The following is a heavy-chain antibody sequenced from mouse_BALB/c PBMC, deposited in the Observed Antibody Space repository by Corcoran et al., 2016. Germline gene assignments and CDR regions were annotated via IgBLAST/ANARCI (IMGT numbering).Heavy chain of an antibody. CDR3: AREPYAMDY. D-gene: IGHD6-1*01. CDR1: GFTFTNYG. CDR2: INTYTGEP. Sequence: QIQLVQSGPELKKPGETVKISCKASGFTFTNYGMNWVKQAPGMGLKWMGWINTYTGEPTYADDFKGRFAFSLETSASTAYLQINNLKNDDTATYFCAREPYAMDYWGQGTSVTVSS. J-gene: IGHJ4*01. V-gene: IGHV9-3-1*01.